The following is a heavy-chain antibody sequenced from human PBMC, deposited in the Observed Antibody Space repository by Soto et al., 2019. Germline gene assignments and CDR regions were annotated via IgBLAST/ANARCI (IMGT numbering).Heavy chain of an antibody. J-gene: IGHJ4*02. V-gene: IGHV1-2*02. CDR2: INPNSGGT. D-gene: IGHD4-17*01. Sequence: ASVKVSCKASGYTFIDYYIHWVRQAPGQGLEWMGWINPNSGGTNYAQKFQGRVTKTRDTSISTAYMELSRLRSDDTAVYYCARVLGYGGNSAGYWGQGTLVTVSS. CDR3: ARVLGYGGNSAGY. CDR1: GYTFIDYY.